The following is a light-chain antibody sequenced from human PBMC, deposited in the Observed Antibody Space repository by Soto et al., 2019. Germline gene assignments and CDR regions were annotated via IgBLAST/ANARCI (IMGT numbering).Light chain of an antibody. J-gene: IGKJ5*01. CDR2: AAS. Sequence: DIQMTQSPSSLSAPVGDRVTIACRASQGITTYLNWYQQKPGKAPRLLIYAASSLQSGVPSRFSGSGSGTDFTLTISSLQPEDFATYYCQQGFNTPITFGQGTRLEIK. CDR3: QQGFNTPIT. V-gene: IGKV1-39*01. CDR1: QGITTY.